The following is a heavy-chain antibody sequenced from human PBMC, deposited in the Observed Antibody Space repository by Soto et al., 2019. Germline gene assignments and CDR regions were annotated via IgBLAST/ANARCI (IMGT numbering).Heavy chain of an antibody. Sequence: SETLSLTCTVSGGSISSGGYYWSWIRQHPGKGLEWIGYIYYSGSTYYNPSLKSRVTISVDTSKNQFSLKLSSVTAADTAVYYCARDRPYSSNHAFDYWGQGTLVTVSS. CDR2: IYYSGST. CDR1: GGSISSGGYY. V-gene: IGHV4-31*03. CDR3: ARDRPYSSNHAFDY. D-gene: IGHD6-13*01. J-gene: IGHJ4*02.